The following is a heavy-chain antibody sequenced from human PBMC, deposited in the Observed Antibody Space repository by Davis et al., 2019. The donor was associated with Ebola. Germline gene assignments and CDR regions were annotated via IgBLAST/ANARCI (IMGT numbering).Heavy chain of an antibody. D-gene: IGHD3-10*01. V-gene: IGHV1-18*04. CDR2: FSTYDGES. J-gene: IGHJ4*02. CDR3: ATGYFVRGVMTIDY. Sequence: ASVKVSCKASGYHSFTPYGVTWVRQAPGQGLEWVGCFSTYDGESNFGQRVQGRVTMTRDASTDTTFIELRHLRSDDTAIYYCATGYFVRGVMTIDYWGQGTLVTVSS. CDR1: GYHSFTPYG.